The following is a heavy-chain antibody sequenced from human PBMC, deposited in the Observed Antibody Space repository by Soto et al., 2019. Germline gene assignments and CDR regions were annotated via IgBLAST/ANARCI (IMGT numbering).Heavy chain of an antibody. D-gene: IGHD1-26*01. V-gene: IGHV1-8*01. CDR1: GYTFPSYD. CDR2: MNPNSGNT. CDR3: VRGSDSWDRVGWY. Sequence: QVQLVQSGAEVKKPGASVKVSCKASGYTFPSYDINWVRQATGQGLEWMGWMNPNSGNTGYAQKFQGRGTMARNTSIRTAYMELSSLRSEDPAVYYCVRGSDSWDRVGWYWGQGTLVTVSS. J-gene: IGHJ4*02.